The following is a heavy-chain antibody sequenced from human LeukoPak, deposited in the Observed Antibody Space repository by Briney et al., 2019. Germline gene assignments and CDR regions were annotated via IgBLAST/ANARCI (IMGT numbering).Heavy chain of an antibody. CDR3: AREGVRYSSSSGRGWFDP. J-gene: IGHJ5*02. CDR1: GFTFSSYW. V-gene: IGHV3-7*01. D-gene: IGHD6-6*01. Sequence: PGGSLRLSCAASGFTFSSYWISWVRQAPGKGLEWVANIKQDGSEKYYVDSVKGRFTISRDNAKNSLYLQMNSLRAEDTAVYYCAREGVRYSSSSGRGWFDPWGQGTLVTVSS. CDR2: IKQDGSEK.